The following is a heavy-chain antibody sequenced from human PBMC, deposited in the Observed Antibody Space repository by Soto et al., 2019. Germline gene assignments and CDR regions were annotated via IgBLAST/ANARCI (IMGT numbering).Heavy chain of an antibody. V-gene: IGHV4-39*01. Sequence: PSETLSLTCTVSGGSISSSSYYCGWIRQPPGKGLEWIGSIYYSGSTYYNPSLKSRVTISVDTSKNQFSLKLSSVTAADTAVYYCARQAKLLRYFDWLSWFDPWGQGTLVTVSS. D-gene: IGHD3-9*01. CDR3: ARQAKLLRYFDWLSWFDP. J-gene: IGHJ5*02. CDR2: IYYSGST. CDR1: GGSISSSSYY.